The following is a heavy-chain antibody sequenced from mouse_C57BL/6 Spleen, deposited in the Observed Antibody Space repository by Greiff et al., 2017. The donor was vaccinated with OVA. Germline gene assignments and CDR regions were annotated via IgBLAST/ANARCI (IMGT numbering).Heavy chain of an antibody. V-gene: IGHV1-82*01. CDR3: ATNWDDY. J-gene: IGHJ2*01. CDR1: GYAFSSSW. CDR2: IYPGDGDT. D-gene: IGHD4-1*01. Sequence: VQLQQSGPELVKPGASVKISCKASGYAFSSSWMNWVKRRPGKGLEWIGRIYPGDGDTNYNGKFKGKATLTADKSSSTAYMQLSSLTSEDSAVYFCATNWDDYWGQGTTLTVSS.